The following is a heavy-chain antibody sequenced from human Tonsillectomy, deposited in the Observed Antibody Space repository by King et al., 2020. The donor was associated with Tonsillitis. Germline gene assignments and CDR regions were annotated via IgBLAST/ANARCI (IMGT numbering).Heavy chain of an antibody. D-gene: IGHD3-9*01. CDR3: ARLEALVYYYYGMDV. CDR2: INHSGST. CDR1: SGSFSGYY. V-gene: IGHV4-34*01. Sequence: VQLQQWGAGLLKPSETLSLTCAVYSGSFSGYYWSWIRQPPGKGLEWIGEINHSGSTNYNPSLKSRVTISVDTSKNQFSLKLSSVTAADTAVYYCARLEALVYYYYGMDVWGQGTTVTVSS. J-gene: IGHJ6*02.